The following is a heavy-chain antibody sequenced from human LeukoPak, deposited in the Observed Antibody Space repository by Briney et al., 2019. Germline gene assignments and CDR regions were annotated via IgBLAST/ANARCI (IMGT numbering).Heavy chain of an antibody. CDR1: GFTFSNYA. V-gene: IGHV3-23*01. J-gene: IGHJ4*02. CDR2: ISGSGGST. Sequence: GGSLRLSCAASGFTFSNYAMNWVRQAPGKGVEWVSGISGSGGSTYYADSVKGRFTISRDNSKNTVYLQMNSLRAEDTAVYYCANRYGDDTDYWGQGTLVTVSS. D-gene: IGHD4-17*01. CDR3: ANRYGDDTDY.